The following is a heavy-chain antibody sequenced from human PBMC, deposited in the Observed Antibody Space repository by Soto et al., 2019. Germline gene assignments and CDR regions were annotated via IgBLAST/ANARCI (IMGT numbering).Heavy chain of an antibody. CDR2: MNPNSGNG. J-gene: IGHJ5*02. V-gene: IGHV1-8*02. CDR1: GYTFSDYY. CDR3: ARMATSGTLNWFDP. Sequence: GASVKVSCKAGGYTFSDYYIQWVRQGAGQGLEWMGWMNPNSGNGGYAQKFQGRVTMTRDTSTSTAYMELSSLTSDDTAIYYCARMATSGTLNWFDPWGQGTLVTVSS.